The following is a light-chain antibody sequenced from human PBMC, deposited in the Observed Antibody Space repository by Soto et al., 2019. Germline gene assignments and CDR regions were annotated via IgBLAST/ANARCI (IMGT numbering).Light chain of an antibody. V-gene: IGLV2-14*01. CDR2: DVT. CDR3: SSYTSSSSYV. CDR1: SSDVGGYKY. Sequence: QSVLTQPASVSGSPGQSITISCTGTSSDVGGYKYVSWYQQHPDKAPKLIISDVTNRPSGISNRFSGSKSGNTASLTISGLQAEDEADYYCSSYTSSSSYVFGTGTKLTVL. J-gene: IGLJ1*01.